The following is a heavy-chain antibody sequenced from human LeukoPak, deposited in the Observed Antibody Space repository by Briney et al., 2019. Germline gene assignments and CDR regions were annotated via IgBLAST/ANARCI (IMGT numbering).Heavy chain of an antibody. Sequence: GGSLRLSCAASGFTFSSYSMNWVRQAPGKGLEWVSSISSSSSYIYYADSVKGRFTISRDNAKNSLYLQMNSLRAEDTAVYYCAKGKTLSPPYYFDYWGQGTLVTVSS. CDR1: GFTFSSYS. CDR3: AKGKTLSPPYYFDY. J-gene: IGHJ4*02. CDR2: ISSSSSYI. V-gene: IGHV3-21*04. D-gene: IGHD3-16*01.